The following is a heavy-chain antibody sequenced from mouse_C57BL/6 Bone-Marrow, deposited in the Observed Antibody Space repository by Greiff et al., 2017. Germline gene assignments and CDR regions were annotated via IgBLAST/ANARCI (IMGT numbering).Heavy chain of an antibody. CDR1: GFNIKDDY. D-gene: IGHD2-2*01. Sequence: VQLQQSGAELVRPGASVKLSCTASGFNIKDDYMHWVKQRPEQGLEWIGWIDPENGDTEYASKFPGKATLTEDTSSNTAYLQLSSLTSEDTAVAYCTTWLRRWWYFDVWGTGTTVTVSS. V-gene: IGHV14-4*01. CDR3: TTWLRRWWYFDV. CDR2: IDPENGDT. J-gene: IGHJ1*03.